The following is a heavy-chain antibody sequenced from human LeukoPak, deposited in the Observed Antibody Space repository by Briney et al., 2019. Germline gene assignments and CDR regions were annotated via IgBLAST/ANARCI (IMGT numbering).Heavy chain of an antibody. V-gene: IGHV3-7*01. D-gene: IGHD6-13*01. CDR1: EFIFSGYW. CDR2: IKQDGSEK. CDR3: ARDGFVGAADY. J-gene: IGHJ4*02. Sequence: PGGSLRLSCAASEFIFSGYWMNWVRQAPGEGLEWVANIKQDGSEKRYVDSVRGRFTISRDNAKNSLYLQMNSLRVEDTAVYYCARDGFVGAADYWGQGTLVTVSS.